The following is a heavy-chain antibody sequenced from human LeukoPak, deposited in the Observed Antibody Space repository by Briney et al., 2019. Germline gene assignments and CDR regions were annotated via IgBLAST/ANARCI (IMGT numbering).Heavy chain of an antibody. CDR2: IIPIFGTA. CDR1: GGTFSSYA. V-gene: IGHV1-69*13. J-gene: IGHJ4*02. CDR3: ARGGYVGAFDY. D-gene: IGHD5-12*01. Sequence: ASVKVSCKASGGTFSSYAISGVGQAPGQGLEWMGGIIPIFGTANYAQKFQGRVTITADESTSTAYMELSSLRSEDTAVYYCARGGYVGAFDYWGQGTLVTVSS.